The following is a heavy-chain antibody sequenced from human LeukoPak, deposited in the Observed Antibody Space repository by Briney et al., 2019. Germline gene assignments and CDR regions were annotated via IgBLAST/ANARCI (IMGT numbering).Heavy chain of an antibody. CDR2: ISAYNGNT. CDR3: ARGSYRDCTNGVCPFDY. CDR1: GYTFTSYG. Sequence: VASVKVPCKASGYTFTSYGLSWVRQAPRQGLEWMGWISAYNGNTNYAQKLQGRVTMTTDTSTSTAYMELRSLSSDDTAVYYCARGSYRDCTNGVCPFDYWGQGTLVTVSS. D-gene: IGHD2-8*01. J-gene: IGHJ4*02. V-gene: IGHV1-18*01.